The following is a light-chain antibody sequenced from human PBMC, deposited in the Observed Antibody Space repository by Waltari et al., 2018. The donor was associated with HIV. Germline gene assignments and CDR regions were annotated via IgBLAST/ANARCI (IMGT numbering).Light chain of an antibody. CDR1: SSDVGSYNL. CDR2: EGS. CDR3: CSYAGSNTWV. J-gene: IGLJ3*02. V-gene: IGLV2-23*01. Sequence: QSALTQPASVSGSPGQSITISCTGTSSDVGSYNLFSWYQQHPGKAPKLMIYEGSKRPSGVSNRFSGSKSGNTASLTISGLQAEDEADYYCCSYAGSNTWVFGGGTKLTVL.